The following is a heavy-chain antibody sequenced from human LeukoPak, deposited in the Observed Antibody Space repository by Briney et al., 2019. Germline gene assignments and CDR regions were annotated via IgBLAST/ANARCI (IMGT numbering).Heavy chain of an antibody. Sequence: SQTLSLTCVISGDRVSSNSAAWNWIRQSPSRGLQWLGRMYYRSKWYNDYAVSVKSRISINPDTSNNQFSLQLHSVTPDDTAVYYCAREGTLLGSGNPFDPWGQGTLVTVSS. V-gene: IGHV6-1*01. CDR3: AREGTLLGSGNPFDP. CDR2: MYYRSKWYN. D-gene: IGHD3-10*01. CDR1: GDRVSSNSAA. J-gene: IGHJ5*02.